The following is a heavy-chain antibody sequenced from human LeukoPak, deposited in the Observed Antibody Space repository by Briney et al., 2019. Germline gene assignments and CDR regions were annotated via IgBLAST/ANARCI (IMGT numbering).Heavy chain of an antibody. CDR3: ARRIQLWSYWHFDL. J-gene: IGHJ2*01. CDR1: GGSINGYS. Sequence: SETLSLTCSVSGGSINGYSWGWVRQPPGKGLECIGYMFDRGSPNHHPSLQDRVTTSVDTSRNEFSLRLSSVTAADTAVYYCARRIQLWSYWHFDLWGRGTLVTVSS. D-gene: IGHD5-18*01. CDR2: MFDRGSP. V-gene: IGHV4-4*09.